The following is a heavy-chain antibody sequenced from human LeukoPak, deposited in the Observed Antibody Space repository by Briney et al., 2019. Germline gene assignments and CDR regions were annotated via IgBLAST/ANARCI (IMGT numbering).Heavy chain of an antibody. CDR3: ARDTYYYASSGPRFDP. D-gene: IGHD3-22*01. V-gene: IGHV4-59*01. CDR2: IYYSGST. Sequence: SETLSLTCTVSGGSISSYYWSWIRQPPGKGLEWIGYIYYSGSTNYNPSLKSRVTISVDTSKNQFSLKLSSVTAADTAVYYCARDTYYYASSGPRFDPWGQGTLVTVSS. J-gene: IGHJ5*02. CDR1: GGSISSYY.